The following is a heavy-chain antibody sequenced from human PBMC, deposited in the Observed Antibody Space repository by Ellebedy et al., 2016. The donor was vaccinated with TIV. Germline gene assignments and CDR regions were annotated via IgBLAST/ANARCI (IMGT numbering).Heavy chain of an antibody. V-gene: IGHV5-51*01. J-gene: IGHJ4*02. D-gene: IGHD1-26*01. CDR1: GYSFTNYW. CDR2: IHPGDSDT. CDR3: ARSSSGTYRHAFDY. Sequence: GESLKISXKGSGYSFTNYWICWVRQLPGKGLEWMGIIHPGDSDTRYSPSFQGQVTISADKSISTAFLQWSSLKASDTAMYYCARSSSGTYRHAFDYWGQGTLVTVSS.